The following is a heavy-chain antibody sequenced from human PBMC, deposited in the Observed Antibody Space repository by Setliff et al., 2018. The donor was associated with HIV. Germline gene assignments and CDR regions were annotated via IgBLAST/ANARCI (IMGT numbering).Heavy chain of an antibody. Sequence: SVKVSCKAAGGTFSGHAINWVRQAPGQGVEWMGEIIPLFGTAHYAQRFQGGLTITADDSTSTAYMELSRLKSADTAVYYCARAPAHEHATGWYSSSNRFDPWGRGTLVTVSS. CDR2: IIPLFGTA. CDR1: GGTFSGHA. CDR3: ARAPAHEHATGWYSSSNRFDP. V-gene: IGHV1-69*13. J-gene: IGHJ5*02. D-gene: IGHD6-19*01.